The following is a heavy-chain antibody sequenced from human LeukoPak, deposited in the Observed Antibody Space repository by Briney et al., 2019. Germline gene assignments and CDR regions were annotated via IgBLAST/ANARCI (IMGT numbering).Heavy chain of an antibody. J-gene: IGHJ5*02. D-gene: IGHD6-6*01. CDR2: IIPIFGTA. CDR1: GGTFSSYA. CDR3: ARDPGRIAARRPLNWFDP. V-gene: IGHV1-69*05. Sequence: SVKVSCKASGGTFSSYAISWVRQAPGQGLEWMGGIIPIFGTANYAQKFQGRVTMTRDMSTSTVYMELSSLRSEDTAVYYCARDPGRIAARRPLNWFDPWGQGTLVTVSS.